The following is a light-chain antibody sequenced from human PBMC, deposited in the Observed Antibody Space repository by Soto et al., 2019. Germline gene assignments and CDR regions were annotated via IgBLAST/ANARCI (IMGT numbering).Light chain of an antibody. CDR1: QGVSSY. J-gene: IGKJ4*01. CDR3: QHLNSYPIT. V-gene: IGKV1-9*01. Sequence: DIQLTQSPSFLSASVGDRVTITCRASQGVSSYLAWYQQKPAKAPNLLIYAASTLYSGVPSRFRGSGSGTEFTLTIDSLQPEDFATYYCQHLNSYPITFGGGTKVEIK. CDR2: AAS.